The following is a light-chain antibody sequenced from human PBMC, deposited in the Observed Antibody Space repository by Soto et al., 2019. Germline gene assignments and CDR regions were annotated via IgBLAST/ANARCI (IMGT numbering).Light chain of an antibody. CDR3: QQYINWSYT. V-gene: IGKV3-15*01. CDR1: QSVSTN. CDR2: QAS. Sequence: EIVMTQSPATLSVSPGERATLSCRASQSVSTNLAWYQQKPGQAPRLLIYQASTRATGIPARFSGSGSGTEFTLDISSLQSEDFAIYYCQQYINWSYTFGQGTKLEIK. J-gene: IGKJ2*01.